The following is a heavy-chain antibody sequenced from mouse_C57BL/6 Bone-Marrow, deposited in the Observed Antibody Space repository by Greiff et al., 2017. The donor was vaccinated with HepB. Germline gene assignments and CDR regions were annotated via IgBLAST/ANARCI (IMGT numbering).Heavy chain of an antibody. CDR3: ARDRAYGSSFYAMDY. CDR1: GFTFSSYA. CDR2: ISDGGSYT. Sequence: EVNLVESGGGLVKPGGSLKLSCAASGFTFSSYAMSWVRQTPEKRLEWVATISDGGSYTYYPDNVKGRFTISRDNAKNNLYLQMSHLKSEDTAMYYCARDRAYGSSFYAMDYWGQGTSVTVSS. V-gene: IGHV5-4*03. J-gene: IGHJ4*01. D-gene: IGHD1-1*01.